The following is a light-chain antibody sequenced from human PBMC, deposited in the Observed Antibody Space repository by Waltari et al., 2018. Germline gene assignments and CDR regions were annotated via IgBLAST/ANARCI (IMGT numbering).Light chain of an antibody. V-gene: IGKV3-20*01. CDR1: QTVPLNY. Sequence: IVLTQSPGPLSLPPGERATLSCRASQTVPLNYLAWYQQKPGQAPRLLIYDASSRATGIPDRFSGSESGTDFTLTIRRLEPEDFAVYYCQQYATSPLTFGGGTKVEIK. CDR2: DAS. J-gene: IGKJ4*01. CDR3: QQYATSPLT.